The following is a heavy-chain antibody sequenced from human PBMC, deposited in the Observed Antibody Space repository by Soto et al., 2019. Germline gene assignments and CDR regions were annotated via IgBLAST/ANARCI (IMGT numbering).Heavy chain of an antibody. D-gene: IGHD4-17*01. CDR2: ISSSSSTI. J-gene: IGHJ6*02. Sequence: GGSLRLSCAASGFTFSSYSMNWVRQAPGKGLEWVSYISSSSSTIYYADSVKGRFTISRDNAKNSLYLQMNSLRDEDTAVYYCARWFERDYGDSPGDTYYYGMDVWGQGTTVTVSS. CDR1: GFTFSSYS. CDR3: ARWFERDYGDSPGDTYYYGMDV. V-gene: IGHV3-48*02.